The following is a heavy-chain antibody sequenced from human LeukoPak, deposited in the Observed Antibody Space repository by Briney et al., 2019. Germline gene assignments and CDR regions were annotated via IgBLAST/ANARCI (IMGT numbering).Heavy chain of an antibody. J-gene: IGHJ4*01. Sequence: SETLSLTCAVYGGSFSGYYWNWIRQPPGKGLEWIGEINHSGSTNYNPSLKSRVTISVDTSKNQFSLKLSSVTAADTAVYYCASVLGDSSGYYFDYWGYGILVTVSS. V-gene: IGHV4-34*01. CDR2: INHSGST. CDR1: GGSFSGYY. D-gene: IGHD3-22*01. CDR3: ASVLGDSSGYYFDY.